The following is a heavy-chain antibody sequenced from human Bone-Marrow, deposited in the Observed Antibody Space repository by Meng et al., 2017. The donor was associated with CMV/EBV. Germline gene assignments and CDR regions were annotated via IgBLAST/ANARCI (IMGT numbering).Heavy chain of an antibody. CDR1: GFTFSSYS. CDR2: ISSTSSYI. Sequence: GESLKISCAASGFTFSSYSMNWVRQAPGKGLEWVSSISSTSSYIYYADSVKGRFTISRDNAKNSLYLQMNSLRADDTAVYYCARLYCSSTSCQDYWGQGTRVTVSS. CDR3: ARLYCSSTSCQDY. V-gene: IGHV3-21*01. J-gene: IGHJ4*02. D-gene: IGHD2-2*01.